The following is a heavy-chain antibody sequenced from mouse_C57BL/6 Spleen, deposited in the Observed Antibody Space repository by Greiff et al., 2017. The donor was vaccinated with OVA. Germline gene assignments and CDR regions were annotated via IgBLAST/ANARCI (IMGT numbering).Heavy chain of an antibody. CDR2: ISSGGSYT. Sequence: EVMLVESGGDLVKPGGSLKLSCAASGFTFSSYGMSWVRQTPDKRLEWVATISSGGSYTYYPDSVKGRFTISRDNAKNTLYLQMSSLKSEDTAMYYCARQGSYYGSSYGVDYWGQGTTLTVSS. J-gene: IGHJ2*01. CDR3: ARQGSYYGSSYGVDY. CDR1: GFTFSSYG. D-gene: IGHD1-1*01. V-gene: IGHV5-6*02.